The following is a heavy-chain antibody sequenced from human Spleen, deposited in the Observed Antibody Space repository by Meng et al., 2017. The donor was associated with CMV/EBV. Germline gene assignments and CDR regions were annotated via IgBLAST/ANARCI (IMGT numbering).Heavy chain of an antibody. J-gene: IGHJ4*02. CDR3: AKLSRWLYCSSTSCYIDY. D-gene: IGHD2-2*02. CDR1: GFTFDDYG. CDR2: INWNGGST. Sequence: GGSLRLSCAASGFTFDDYGMSWVRQAPGKGLEWVSGINWNGGSTGYADSVKGRFTISRDNAKNSLYLQMNSLRAEDTAVYYCAKLSRWLYCSSTSCYIDYWGQGTLVTVSS. V-gene: IGHV3-20*04.